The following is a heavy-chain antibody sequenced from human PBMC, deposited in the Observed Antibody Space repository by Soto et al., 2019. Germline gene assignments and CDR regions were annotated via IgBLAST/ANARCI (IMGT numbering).Heavy chain of an antibody. CDR3: ARGWWGDYGDYVDY. CDR1: GGSISSYY. J-gene: IGHJ4*02. V-gene: IGHV4-4*09. CDR2: IYASGST. Sequence: PLETLSLTCTVSGGSISSYYWNWFRQAPGQGLEWIGYIYASGSTNYNPSLKSRVTISVDTSKTQFSLNLSSVTAADTAVYYCARGWWGDYGDYVDYWGQGTLVTVSS. D-gene: IGHD4-17*01.